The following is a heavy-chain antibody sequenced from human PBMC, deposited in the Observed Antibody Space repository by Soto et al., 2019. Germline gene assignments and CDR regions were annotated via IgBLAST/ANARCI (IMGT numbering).Heavy chain of an antibody. J-gene: IGHJ5*02. CDR1: GGSISSSSYY. V-gene: IGHV4-39*01. D-gene: IGHD6-19*01. Sequence: QLQLQESGPGLVKPSETLSLTCSVSGGSISSSSYYWGWIRQPPGKGLEWIGSIYYSGSIYYNPSLNSRVTISVDTSKNQSSLKLSSVTAAETAVYYCARQSSGWYNWFDPWGQGTLVTVSS. CDR2: IYYSGSI. CDR3: ARQSSGWYNWFDP.